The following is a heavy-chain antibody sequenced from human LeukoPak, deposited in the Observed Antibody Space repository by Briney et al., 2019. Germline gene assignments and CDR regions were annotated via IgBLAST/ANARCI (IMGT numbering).Heavy chain of an antibody. J-gene: IGHJ5*02. V-gene: IGHV4-59*01. CDR1: GGSISSYY. Sequence: SETLSLTCTVSGGSISSYYWSWIRQPPGEGLEWIGYIYYSGSTNYNPSLKSRVTISVDTSKNQFSLKLSSVTAADTAVYYCARALAGFDPWGQGTLVTVSS. D-gene: IGHD6-25*01. CDR3: ARALAGFDP. CDR2: IYYSGST.